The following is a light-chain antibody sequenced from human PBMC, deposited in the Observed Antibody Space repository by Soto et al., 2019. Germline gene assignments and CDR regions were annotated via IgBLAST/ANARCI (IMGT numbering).Light chain of an antibody. CDR2: DAS. CDR1: QSVSSY. J-gene: IGKJ5*01. V-gene: IGKV3-11*01. CDR3: QQRSNVPPNT. Sequence: EIVLSHSPATLSLNQREGATLSCRASQSVSSYLAWYQQKPGQAPRLLIYDASNRATGIPARFSGSGSGTDFTLTISILEPEDFAVYYCQQRSNVPPNTFGQGARLE.